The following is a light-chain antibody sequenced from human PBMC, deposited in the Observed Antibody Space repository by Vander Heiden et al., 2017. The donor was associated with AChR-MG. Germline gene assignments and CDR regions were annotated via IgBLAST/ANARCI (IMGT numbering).Light chain of an antibody. CDR2: GVT. V-gene: IGLV2-14*01. CDR1: SSGVGGYDY. J-gene: IGLJ1*01. Sequence: QSALTQPASVSGSPGQTTCLFGTVTSSGVGGYDYVSWYPQHPGKAPKLLIYGVTNRPSGVSHCFSGSKSGIAATLSISGLQASDGADYYCSSYTSIGSYVFGSGSKGTIL. CDR3: SSYTSIGSYV.